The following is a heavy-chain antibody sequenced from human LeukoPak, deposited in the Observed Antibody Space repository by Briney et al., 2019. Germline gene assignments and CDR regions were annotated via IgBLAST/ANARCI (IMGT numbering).Heavy chain of an antibody. V-gene: IGHV3-21*01. CDR2: ISSSSSYI. CDR3: AREEQQQPDY. J-gene: IGHJ4*02. CDR1: GFTFSSYS. Sequence: GRSLRLSCAASGFTFSSYSMNWVRQAPGKGLEWVSSISSSSSYIYYADSVKGRFTISRDNAKNSLYLQMNSLRAEDTAVYYCAREEQQQPDYWGQGTLVTVSS. D-gene: IGHD6-13*01.